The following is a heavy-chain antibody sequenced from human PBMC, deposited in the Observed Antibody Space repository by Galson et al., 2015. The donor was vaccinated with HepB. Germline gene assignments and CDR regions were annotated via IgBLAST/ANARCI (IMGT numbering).Heavy chain of an antibody. V-gene: IGHV3-30-3*01. D-gene: IGHD5-18*01. CDR3: ARDTAMVPASYCFDY. CDR2: ISYDGSDK. Sequence: SLRLSCAASRFTFSNRAMHWVRQAPGKGLEWVALISYDGSDKYYVDSVKGRFTISRDNSKNTLYLQMNSLIPEDPAVYYCARDTAMVPASYCFDYWGQGTRVTVSS. J-gene: IGHJ4*02. CDR1: RFTFSNRA.